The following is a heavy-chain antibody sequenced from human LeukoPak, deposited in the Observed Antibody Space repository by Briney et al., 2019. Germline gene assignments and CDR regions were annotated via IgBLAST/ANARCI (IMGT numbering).Heavy chain of an antibody. J-gene: IGHJ3*02. D-gene: IGHD1-26*01. CDR1: GFNFNNYD. CDR2: IRYDGSNK. V-gene: IGHV3-30*02. Sequence: GGSLRLSCVASGFNFNNYDLHWVRQASGKGLEWVAFIRYDGSNKYYADSVKGRFTISRDNSKNTLYLQMNSLRAEDTAVYYCAKDLGASADAFDIWGQGTMVTVSS. CDR3: AKDLGASADAFDI.